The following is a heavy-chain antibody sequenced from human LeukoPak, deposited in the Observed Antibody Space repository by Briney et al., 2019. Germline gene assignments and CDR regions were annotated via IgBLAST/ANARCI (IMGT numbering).Heavy chain of an antibody. Sequence: PGGSLRLSCAASGFTFDDYGMSWVRQAPGKGLEWVSSISSSSSYIYYADSVKGRFTISRDNAKNSLYLQMNSLRAEDTAVYYCARDFGGDPLLGWGQGTLVTVSS. CDR1: GFTFDDYG. J-gene: IGHJ4*02. CDR2: ISSSSSYI. V-gene: IGHV3-21*01. D-gene: IGHD2-21*02. CDR3: ARDFGGDPLLG.